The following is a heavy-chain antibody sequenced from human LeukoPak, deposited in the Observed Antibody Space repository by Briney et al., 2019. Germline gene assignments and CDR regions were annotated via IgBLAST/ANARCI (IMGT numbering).Heavy chain of an antibody. D-gene: IGHD3-22*01. CDR2: IYYSGST. Sequence: SQTLSLTCTVSGGSISSGGYYWSWIRQHPGKGLEWIGYIYYSGSTYYNPSLKSRVTISVDTSKNQFSLKLSSVTAADTAVYYCARELPPPLLNYDSSGYYGAFDTWGQGTMVTVSS. J-gene: IGHJ3*02. CDR1: GGSISSGGYY. V-gene: IGHV4-31*03. CDR3: ARELPPPLLNYDSSGYYGAFDT.